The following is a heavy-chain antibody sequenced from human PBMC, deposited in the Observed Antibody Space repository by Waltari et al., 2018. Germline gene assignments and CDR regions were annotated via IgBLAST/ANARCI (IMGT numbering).Heavy chain of an antibody. V-gene: IGHV1-69*09. D-gene: IGHD6-6*01. CDR2: IIPILGIA. J-gene: IGHJ5*02. Sequence: QVQLVQSGAEVKKHGSSVKVSCKASGGTFSSYAISWVRQAPGQGLAWMGRIIPILGIANYAQKFQGRVTITADKSTSTAYMELSSLRSEDTAVYYCASQGEAARLGGGFDPWGQGTLVTVSS. CDR3: ASQGEAARLGGGFDP. CDR1: GGTFSSYA.